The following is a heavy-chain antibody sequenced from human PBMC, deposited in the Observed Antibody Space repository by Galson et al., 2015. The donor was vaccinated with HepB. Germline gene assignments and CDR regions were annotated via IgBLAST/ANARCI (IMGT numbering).Heavy chain of an antibody. CDR1: GFTFDDYA. CDR2: ISWNSGSI. V-gene: IGHV3-9*01. J-gene: IGHJ6*02. D-gene: IGHD2-2*01. CDR3: ARDKCSSTSCPTYYYYYYGMDV. Sequence: SLRLSCAASGFTFDDYAMHWVRQAPGKGLEWVSGISWNSGSIGYADSVKGRFTISRDNAKNSLYLQMNSLRAEDTALYYCARDKCSSTSCPTYYYYYYGMDVWGQGTTVTVSS.